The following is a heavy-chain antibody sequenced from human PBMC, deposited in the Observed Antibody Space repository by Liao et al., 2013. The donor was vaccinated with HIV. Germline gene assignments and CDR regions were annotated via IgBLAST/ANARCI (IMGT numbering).Heavy chain of an antibody. V-gene: IGHV4-34*01. CDR3: TKTSVTSLVASGSKPAYLDP. Sequence: QLRQWGAGLLKPSETLSRTCAVYGGSLSGFYWNWIRQPPNKGLEWIGEIDETGNTNYNYNPTLASRVTLSVDPSKNQFSLNLTSVTAADTAIYFCTKTSVTSLVASGSKPAYLDPWGQGTLVTVSS. CDR2: IDETGNT. CDR1: GGSLSGFY. D-gene: IGHD5/OR15-5a*01. J-gene: IGHJ5*02.